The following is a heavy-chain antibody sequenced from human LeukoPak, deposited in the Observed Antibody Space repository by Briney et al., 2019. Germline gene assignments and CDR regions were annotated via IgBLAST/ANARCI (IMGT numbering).Heavy chain of an antibody. J-gene: IGHJ4*02. D-gene: IGHD1-7*01. CDR1: IGSIGNDY. CDR3: ARENKGTLHDSTAAFHY. V-gene: IGHV4-59*01. Sequence: PSETLSLTCTVSIGSIGNDYWSWLRQSSGKGLEWIAYGHHSESPNYNPSLKSRVTISVDRSNNRFFLQLSSVTAADTAVYYCARENKGTLHDSTAAFHYWGQGTLVTVSS. CDR2: GHHSESP.